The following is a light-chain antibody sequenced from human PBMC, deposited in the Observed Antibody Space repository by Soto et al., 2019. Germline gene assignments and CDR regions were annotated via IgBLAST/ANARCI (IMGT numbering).Light chain of an antibody. Sequence: QSVLTQPPSASGSPGQSVTISCTGTSGDVGAYNYVSWYQQHPGKAPKFMIYDVSKRPSGVPNRFSGSKSGKTASLTITGLQAEDEADYYCCSYAGSSTHVVFGGGTKSPS. J-gene: IGLJ2*01. CDR3: CSYAGSSTHVV. CDR2: DVS. CDR1: SGDVGAYNY. V-gene: IGLV2-8*01.